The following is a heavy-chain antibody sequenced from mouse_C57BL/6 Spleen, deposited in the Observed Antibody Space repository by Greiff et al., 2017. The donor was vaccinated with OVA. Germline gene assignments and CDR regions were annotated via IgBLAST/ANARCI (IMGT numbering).Heavy chain of an antibody. J-gene: IGHJ1*03. D-gene: IGHD1-1*01. Sequence: VQLQESGPGLVQPSQSLSITCTVSGFSLTSYGVHWVRQSPGKGLEWLGVIWSGGSTDYNAAFISRLSISKDNSKSQVFFKMNSLQADDTAIYYCARKGGYGSSYGYFDVWGTGTTVTVSS. CDR3: ARKGGYGSSYGYFDV. V-gene: IGHV2-2*01. CDR2: IWSGGST. CDR1: GFSLTSYG.